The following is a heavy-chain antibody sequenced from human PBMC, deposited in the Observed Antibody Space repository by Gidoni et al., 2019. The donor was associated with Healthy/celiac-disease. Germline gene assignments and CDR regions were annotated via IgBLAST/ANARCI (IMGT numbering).Heavy chain of an antibody. Sequence: QVQLQASGPGLVKPSETLSLTCTVTGGSISSYYWRWIRQPPGKGLEWIWYIYYSGSTNYNPCLKSRVTRSVDTSKNQFSLKLSSVTAADTAVYYCARDGYYDDAFDIWGQGTMVTVSS. D-gene: IGHD3-22*01. V-gene: IGHV4-59*01. J-gene: IGHJ3*02. CDR1: GGSISSYY. CDR2: IYYSGST. CDR3: ARDGYYDDAFDI.